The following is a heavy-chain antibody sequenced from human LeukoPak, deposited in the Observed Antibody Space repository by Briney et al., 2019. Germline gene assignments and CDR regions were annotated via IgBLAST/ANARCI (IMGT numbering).Heavy chain of an antibody. V-gene: IGHV1-69*08. J-gene: IGHJ6*03. D-gene: IGHD2-2*01. CDR1: GGTLSSYT. Sequence: SVKVSCKASGGTLSSYTISWVRQAPGQGLEWMGRIIPILGKANYAQKFQGRVTITTDKSTSTAYMELSSLRSEDTAVYYCARADGYCSSTSCFYYYYYMDVWGKGTTVTVSS. CDR3: ARADGYCSSTSCFYYYYYMDV. CDR2: IIPILGKA.